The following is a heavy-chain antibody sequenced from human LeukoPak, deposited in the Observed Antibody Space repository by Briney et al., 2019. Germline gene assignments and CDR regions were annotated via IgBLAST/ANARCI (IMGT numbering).Heavy chain of an antibody. CDR1: GGGLPRSIFY. V-gene: IGHV4-30-4*01. J-gene: IGHJ4*01. D-gene: IGHD3-22*01. CDR2: IYYSGTT. CDR3: ARLRYYDSSGYTFDN. Sequence: SETLSLPRTVSGGGLPRSIFYFSWVRQPPGKGLGCIGYIYYSGTTYYSPSLKSRVTMSVDTSQNQFSLKLRSVTAADTAVYYCARLRYYDSSGYTFDNWGHGTLVTVSS.